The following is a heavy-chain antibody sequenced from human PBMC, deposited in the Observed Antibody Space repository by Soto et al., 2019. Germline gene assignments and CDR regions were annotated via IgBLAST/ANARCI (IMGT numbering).Heavy chain of an antibody. J-gene: IGHJ4*02. V-gene: IGHV5-51*01. CDR3: ARHATYYDILSGYYFDY. CDR1: GYDFNTNW. Sequence: PGESLKISCRGSGYDFNTNWFGWVRQLPGRGLEWVGIMYPGDSDTRYNPSLQGHVTLSVDKSISTAYLQWNSLKASDTAMYYCARHATYYDILSGYYFDYWGQGTLVTVSS. D-gene: IGHD3-9*01. CDR2: MYPGDSDT.